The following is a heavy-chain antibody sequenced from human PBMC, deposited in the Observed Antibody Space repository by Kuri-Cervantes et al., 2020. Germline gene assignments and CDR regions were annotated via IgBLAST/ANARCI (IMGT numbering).Heavy chain of an antibody. D-gene: IGHD6-13*01. J-gene: IGHJ2*01. CDR1: GGSFSGYF. CDR2: INHSGST. V-gene: IGHV4-34*01. CDR3: ARGLGKQQFAWYFDL. Sequence: SQTLSLTCAVYGGSFSGYFWSWIRQPPGKGLEWIGEINHSGSTHYNPSLKSRVTISVDTSKNQFSLKMSSVTAADTAVYYCARGLGKQQFAWYFDLWGQGALVTVSS.